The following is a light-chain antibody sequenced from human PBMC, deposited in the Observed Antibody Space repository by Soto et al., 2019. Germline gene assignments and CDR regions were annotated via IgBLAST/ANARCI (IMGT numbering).Light chain of an antibody. CDR3: QQYYSTPWT. J-gene: IGKJ1*01. CDR1: QSVLYSSNNKKY. CDR2: WAS. V-gene: IGKV4-1*01. Sequence: DIVMTQSPDSLAVSLGERATINCKSSQSVLYSSNNKKYLTWYQQKPGQPPKLLIYWASTRESGVPDRFSGSGSGTDFTLTISSLQAEDGAVYYCQQYYSTPWTFGQGTKVQIK.